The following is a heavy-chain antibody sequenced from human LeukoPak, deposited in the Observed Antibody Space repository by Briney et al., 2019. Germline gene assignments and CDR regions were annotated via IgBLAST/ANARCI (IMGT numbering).Heavy chain of an antibody. J-gene: IGHJ4*02. V-gene: IGHV3-7*03. Sequence: GGSLRLSCAASEFTFSRYWMKQDGSETYYVDSVKGRFTISRDNAKNSLHLQMNSLRAEDAAVFYCARMDYYTSGTYTYPNFDYWGQGTLVTVSS. CDR3: ARMDYYTSGTYTYPNFDY. CDR1: EFTFSRYW. CDR2: QDGSET. D-gene: IGHD3-10*01.